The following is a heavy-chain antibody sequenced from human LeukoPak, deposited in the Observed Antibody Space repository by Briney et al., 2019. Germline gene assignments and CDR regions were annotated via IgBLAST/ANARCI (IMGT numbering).Heavy chain of an antibody. J-gene: IGHJ4*02. CDR2: IGTGGDEI. CDR3: VRGGQGRDDYFDY. CDR1: VFIFRSYS. V-gene: IGHV3-21*05. Sequence: GRSLRLSRAASVFIFRSYSLNWVRQSPAQGREWISYIGTGGDEIYYADSVRGRFTISRDNAKNSVGLRMNSLRVEDTAVYYCVRGGQGRDDYFDYWGQGTMVAVSS.